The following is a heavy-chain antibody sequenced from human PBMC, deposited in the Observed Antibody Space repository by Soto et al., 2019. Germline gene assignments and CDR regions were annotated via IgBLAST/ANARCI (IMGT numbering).Heavy chain of an antibody. D-gene: IGHD1-1*01. CDR3: ARDGPWVPSPGYYGMDV. CDR2: IIPIFGTA. Sequence: QVQLVQSGAEVKKPGSSVKVSCKASGDTFSSYASSWVGQAPGQGLEWMGGIIPIFGTANYAQKFQGRVTITADESTSTAYMELSSLRSEDTAVYYCARDGPWVPSPGYYGMDVWGQGTTCTVSS. CDR1: GDTFSSYA. J-gene: IGHJ6*01. V-gene: IGHV1-69*01.